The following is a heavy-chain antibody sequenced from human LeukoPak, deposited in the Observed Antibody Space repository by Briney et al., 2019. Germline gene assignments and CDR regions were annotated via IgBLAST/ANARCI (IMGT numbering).Heavy chain of an antibody. CDR2: INHSGST. D-gene: IGHD3-16*02. V-gene: IGHV4-34*01. CDR3: AIRAGYPRRWFDP. J-gene: IGHJ5*02. CDR1: GGSFSGYY. Sequence: SETLSLTCAVYGGSFSGYYWSWIRQPPGKGLEWIGEINHSGSTNYNPSLKSRVTISVDTSKNQFSLKLSSVTAADTAVYYCAIRAGYPRRWFDPWGQGTLVTVSS.